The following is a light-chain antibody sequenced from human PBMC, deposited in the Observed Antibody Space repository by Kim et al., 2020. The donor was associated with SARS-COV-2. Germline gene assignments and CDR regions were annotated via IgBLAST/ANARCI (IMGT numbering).Light chain of an antibody. J-gene: IGLJ2*01. CDR1: SGHCTYI. CDR3: ETWDTNTQI. Sequence: QPVLIQSSSASASLGSSVNLTCTLSSGHCTYIIAWHQQQPGKAPRYLMKFEGTGTYNKGSGVSDRFSGSSSGADRYLTISNLQSEDEAVYFCETWDTNTQIFGGGTQLTVL. V-gene: IGLV4-60*03. CDR2: FEGTGTY.